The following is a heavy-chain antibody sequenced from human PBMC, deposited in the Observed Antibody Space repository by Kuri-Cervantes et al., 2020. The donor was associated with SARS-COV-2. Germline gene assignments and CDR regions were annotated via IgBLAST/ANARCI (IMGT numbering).Heavy chain of an antibody. V-gene: IGHV4-31*01. Sequence: SETLSLTCTVSGGSISSGGHYWSWIRQHPGKGLEWIGYIYYSGSTYYNPSLKSLVTISVDTSKSQFSLKLSSVTAADTAVYYCARGSRWYDSSGNLDYWGQGTLVTVSS. CDR2: IYYSGST. J-gene: IGHJ4*02. CDR3: ARGSRWYDSSGNLDY. D-gene: IGHD3-22*01. CDR1: GGSISSGGHY.